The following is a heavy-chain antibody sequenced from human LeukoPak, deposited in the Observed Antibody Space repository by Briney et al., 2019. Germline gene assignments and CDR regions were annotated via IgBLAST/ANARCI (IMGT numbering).Heavy chain of an antibody. J-gene: IGHJ4*02. V-gene: IGHV3-21*01. CDR2: ISSSSTYM. CDR3: ARGITGTTWYFDY. D-gene: IGHD1-7*01. Sequence: PGGSLRLSCAASGFTFSSYWMNWVRQAPGKGLEWVSSISSSSTYMYYADSVRGRFTISRDNAENSLFLQMNSLRAEDTAVYYCARGITGTTWYFDYWGQGTLVTVSS. CDR1: GFTFSSYW.